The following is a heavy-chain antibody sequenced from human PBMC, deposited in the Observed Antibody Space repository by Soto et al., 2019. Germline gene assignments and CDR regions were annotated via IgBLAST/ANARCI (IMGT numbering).Heavy chain of an antibody. D-gene: IGHD4-17*01. J-gene: IGHJ4*02. CDR2: ISGSGGST. Sequence: EVQLLESGGGLVQPGGSLRLSCAASGFTFSSYAMSWVRQAPGKGLEWVSAISGSGGSTYYADSVKGRFTISRDNSKNTLYMQMNSLRAEDTAVYYCAKDISSDGDYDPFDYWGQGTLVTVSS. CDR3: AKDISSDGDYDPFDY. CDR1: GFTFSSYA. V-gene: IGHV3-23*01.